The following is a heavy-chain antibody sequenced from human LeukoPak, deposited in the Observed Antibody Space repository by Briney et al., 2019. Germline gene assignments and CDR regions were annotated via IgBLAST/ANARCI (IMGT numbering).Heavy chain of an antibody. CDR2: IYYSGST. CDR3: ARTGFDYYFDY. CDR1: GGSVSSGSYY. Sequence: SETLSLTCTVSGGSVSSGSYYWSWIRQPPGKGLEWIGYIYYSGSTNYNPSLKSRVTISVDTSKNQFSLKLSSVTAADTAVYYCARTGFDYYFDYWGQGTLVTVSS. J-gene: IGHJ4*02. V-gene: IGHV4-61*01.